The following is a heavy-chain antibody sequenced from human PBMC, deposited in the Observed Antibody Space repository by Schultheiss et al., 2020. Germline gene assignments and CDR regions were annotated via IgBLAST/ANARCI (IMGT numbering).Heavy chain of an antibody. CDR3: ARGRITIFGVVNNPPYYYYYGMDV. V-gene: IGHV1-8*01. D-gene: IGHD3-3*01. CDR1: GYTFTSYD. Sequence: ASVKVSCKASGYTFTSYDINWVRQATGQGLEWMGWMNPNSGNTGYAQKFQGRVTMTRNTSISTAYMELSSLRSEDTAVYYCARGRITIFGVVNNPPYYYYYGMDVWGKGTTVTVSS. J-gene: IGHJ6*04. CDR2: MNPNSGNT.